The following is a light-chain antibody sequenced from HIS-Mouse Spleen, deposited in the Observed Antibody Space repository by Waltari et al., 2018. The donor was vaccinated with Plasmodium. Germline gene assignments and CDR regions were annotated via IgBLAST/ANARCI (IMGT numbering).Light chain of an antibody. J-gene: IGLJ2*01. CDR2: QDS. CDR1: QLGDKS. V-gene: IGLV3-1*01. Sequence: SYELTQPPSVSVSPGPTASITCPGAQLGDKSAAWYQQKPGQSHVLVIYQDSKRPSGIPERFSGSNSGNTATLTISGTQAMDEADYYCQAWDSSTVVFGGGTKLTVL. CDR3: QAWDSSTVV.